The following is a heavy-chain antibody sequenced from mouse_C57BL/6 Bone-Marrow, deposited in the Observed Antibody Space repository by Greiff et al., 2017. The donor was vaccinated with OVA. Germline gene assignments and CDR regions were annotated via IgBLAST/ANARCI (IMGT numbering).Heavy chain of an antibody. J-gene: IGHJ3*01. V-gene: IGHV5-17*01. Sequence: EVQGVASGGGLVKPGGSLKLSCAASGFTFSDYGMHWVRQAPEKGLEWVAYISSGSSTIYYADTVKGRFTISIAHAKNTLFLQMTSLRSEDTAMYYCARPLYYYGSSWFAYWGQGTLVTVSA. D-gene: IGHD1-1*01. CDR1: GFTFSDYG. CDR2: ISSGSSTI. CDR3: ARPLYYYGSSWFAY.